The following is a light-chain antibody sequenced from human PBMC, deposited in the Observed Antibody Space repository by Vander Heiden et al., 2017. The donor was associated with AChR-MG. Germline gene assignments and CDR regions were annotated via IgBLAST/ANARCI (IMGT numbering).Light chain of an antibody. Sequence: DIQMTQSPSTLSASVGDRVTITCRASQSISSWLAWYQQKPGKAPQLLIYHASSSESGVPSRFSDSGSGTEFTLTISSLQPDDFATYYCQRYNIYSLAFGGGTNVEIK. CDR3: QRYNIYSLA. CDR1: QSISSW. V-gene: IGKV1-5*01. CDR2: HAS. J-gene: IGKJ4*01.